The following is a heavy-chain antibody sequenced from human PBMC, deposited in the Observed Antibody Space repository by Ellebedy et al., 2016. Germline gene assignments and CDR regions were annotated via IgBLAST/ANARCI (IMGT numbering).Heavy chain of an antibody. J-gene: IGHJ3*02. CDR1: GFTFSSYA. CDR2: ISGSGGST. D-gene: IGHD2-2*01. CDR3: AKEGWGVPAAPRGLRSAFDI. Sequence: GGSLRLSXAASGFTFSSYAMSWVRQAPGKGLEWVSAISGSGGSTYYADSVKGRFTISRDNSKNTLYLQMNSLRAEDTAVYYCAKEGWGVPAAPRGLRSAFDIWGQGTMVTVSS. V-gene: IGHV3-23*01.